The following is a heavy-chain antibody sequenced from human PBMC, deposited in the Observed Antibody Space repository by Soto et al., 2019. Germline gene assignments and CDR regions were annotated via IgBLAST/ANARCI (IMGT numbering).Heavy chain of an antibody. J-gene: IGHJ5*02. Sequence: GGSLRLSCAASGFTFSSYAMHWVRQAPGKGLEYVSAISSNGGSTYYANSVKGRFTISRDNSKNTLYLQMGSLRAEDMAVYYCARGRYPILHNWFDPWGQGTLVTVSS. V-gene: IGHV3-64*01. CDR3: ARGRYPILHNWFDP. D-gene: IGHD2-15*01. CDR2: ISSNGGST. CDR1: GFTFSSYA.